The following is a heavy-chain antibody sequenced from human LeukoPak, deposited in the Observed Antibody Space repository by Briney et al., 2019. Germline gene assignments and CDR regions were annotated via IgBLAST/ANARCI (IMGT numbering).Heavy chain of an antibody. Sequence: GGSLRLSCTASGLTLRDYDVSWFRQAPGKGLEWVGFIGGRTFRGTTQYAASLKGRFTISRDNGKNSLYLQMSSLRVEDTAVYYCAKTVGYGSGNDHVGGWGQGTLVTVSS. J-gene: IGHJ4*02. V-gene: IGHV3-49*03. CDR3: AKTVGYGSGNDHVGG. CDR1: GLTLRDYD. CDR2: IGGRTFRGTT. D-gene: IGHD3-10*01.